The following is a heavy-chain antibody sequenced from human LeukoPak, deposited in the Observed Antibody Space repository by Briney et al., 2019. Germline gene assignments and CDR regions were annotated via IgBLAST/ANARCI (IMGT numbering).Heavy chain of an antibody. Sequence: GGSLRLSCAASGFTFSSYEMNWVRQAPGKGLEWVSSISSSSSYIYYADSVKGRFTISRDNAKNSLYLQMNSLRAEDTAVYYCARDHNFDSSGYYGGRYYTDVWGKGTTVTVSS. CDR3: ARDHNFDSSGYYGGRYYTDV. CDR1: GFTFSSYE. D-gene: IGHD3-22*01. J-gene: IGHJ6*03. V-gene: IGHV3-21*01. CDR2: ISSSSSYI.